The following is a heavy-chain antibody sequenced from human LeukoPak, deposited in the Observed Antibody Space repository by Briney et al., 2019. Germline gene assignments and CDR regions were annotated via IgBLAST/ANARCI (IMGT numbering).Heavy chain of an antibody. CDR1: GFTFSSYS. V-gene: IGHV3-21*01. D-gene: IGHD3-22*01. CDR2: ITSSSSYI. CDR3: ARHVVAVGFDY. J-gene: IGHJ4*02. Sequence: GGSLRLSCAASGFTFSSYSMTWVRQAPGKGLEWVSSITSSSSYIYYADSVKGRFTISRDNAKNSLHLQMNSLRAEDTAVYYCARHVVAVGFDYWGQGTLVTVSS.